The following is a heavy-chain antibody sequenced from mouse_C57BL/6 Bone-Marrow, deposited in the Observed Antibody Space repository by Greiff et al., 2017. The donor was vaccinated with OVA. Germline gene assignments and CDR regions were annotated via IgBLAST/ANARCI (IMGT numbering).Heavy chain of an antibody. V-gene: IGHV5-16*01. D-gene: IGHD2-1*01. CDR1: GFTFSDYY. Sequence: EVQLQQSEGGLVQPGSSMKLSCTASGFTFSDYYMAWVRQVPEKGLEWVANINYDGSSTYYLDSLKSRFIISRDNAKNILYLQMSSLKSEDTATYYCARDLYGNSYYFDYWGQGTTLTVSS. J-gene: IGHJ2*01. CDR3: ARDLYGNSYYFDY. CDR2: INYDGSST.